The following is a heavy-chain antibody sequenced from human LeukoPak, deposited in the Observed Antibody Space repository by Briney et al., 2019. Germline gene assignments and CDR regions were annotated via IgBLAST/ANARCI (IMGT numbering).Heavy chain of an antibody. Sequence: SETLSLTCAVYGGSFSGYYWSWIRQPPGKGLEWIGEINHSGSTNYNPSLKSRVTISVDTSKNQFSLKLSSVTAADTAMYYCARLVGSSWYHEVLFGRDYWGQGTLVTVSS. D-gene: IGHD6-13*01. CDR1: GGSFSGYY. V-gene: IGHV4-34*01. CDR3: ARLVGSSWYHEVLFGRDY. CDR2: INHSGST. J-gene: IGHJ4*02.